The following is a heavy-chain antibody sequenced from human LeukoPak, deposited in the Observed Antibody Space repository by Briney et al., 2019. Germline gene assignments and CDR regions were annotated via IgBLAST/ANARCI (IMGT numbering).Heavy chain of an antibody. CDR2: ISGSGGST. Sequence: GGSLRLSCAASGFTFSSYAMSWVRQAPGKGLEGVSAISGSGGSTYYADSVKGRFTISRDNSKNTLYLQMNSLRAEDTAVYYCASRIAVAGPFDYWGQGTLVTVSS. CDR1: GFTFSSYA. J-gene: IGHJ4*02. CDR3: ASRIAVAGPFDY. V-gene: IGHV3-23*01. D-gene: IGHD6-19*01.